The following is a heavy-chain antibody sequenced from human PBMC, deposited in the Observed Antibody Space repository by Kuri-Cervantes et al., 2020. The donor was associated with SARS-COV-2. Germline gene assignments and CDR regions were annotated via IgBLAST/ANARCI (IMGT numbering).Heavy chain of an antibody. CDR2: IIPTFGIE. CDR1: GGTFSSYG. J-gene: IGHJ3*02. V-gene: IGHV1-69*05. D-gene: IGHD3-3*01. Sequence: SVKVSCKASGGTFSSYGISWVRQAPGQGLEWMGGIIPTFGIENYAQKFQGRVTITTDESTSTAYMELSSLRSDDTAVYYCAREGGGDPLVLGFGVVIHDAFDIWGQGTMVTVSS. CDR3: AREGGGDPLVLGFGVVIHDAFDI.